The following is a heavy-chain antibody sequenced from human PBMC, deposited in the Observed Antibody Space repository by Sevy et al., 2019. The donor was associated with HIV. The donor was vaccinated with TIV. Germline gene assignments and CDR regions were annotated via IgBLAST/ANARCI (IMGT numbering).Heavy chain of an antibody. J-gene: IGHJ4*02. V-gene: IGHV3-23*01. Sequence: GGSLRLSCAASGFTFSSYDMSWVRQAPGKGLEWVSGISPTGGTTHYAESVKGRFIISRDNSKKTLFLQMNSLRAEDTALYYCAKDLEQQLGPDYWGQGTQFTVSS. CDR3: AKDLEQQLGPDY. D-gene: IGHD6-13*01. CDR2: ISPTGGTT. CDR1: GFTFSSYD.